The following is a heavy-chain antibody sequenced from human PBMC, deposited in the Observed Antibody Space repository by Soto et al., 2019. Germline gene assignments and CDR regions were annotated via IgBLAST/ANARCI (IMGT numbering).Heavy chain of an antibody. CDR1: GFTFSSYA. J-gene: IGHJ2*01. CDR3: ARDRGSGRYSSWSFDL. V-gene: IGHV3-30-3*01. D-gene: IGHD1-26*01. Sequence: QVQLVESGGGVVQPGRSLRLSCAASGFTFSSYAMHWVRQAPGKGLEWVAVISYDGSNKYYADSVKGRFTISRDNSKNTPYLQMNRLRAEDTAVYYCARDRGSGRYSSWSFDLWGRGTLGTVSS. CDR2: ISYDGSNK.